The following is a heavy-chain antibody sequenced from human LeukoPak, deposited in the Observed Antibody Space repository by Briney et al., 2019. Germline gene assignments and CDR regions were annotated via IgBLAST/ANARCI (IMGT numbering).Heavy chain of an antibody. J-gene: IGHJ5*02. V-gene: IGHV4-34*01. CDR2: INHSGST. CDR1: GGSFSGYY. Sequence: PSETLSLTCAVYGGSFSGYYWSWIRQPPGKGLEWIGEINHSGSTNYNPSLKSRVTISVDTSKNQFSLKLSSVTAADTAVYYCARXGFXXXXYPNWFDPWGQGTLVTVSS. CDR3: ARXGFXXXXYPNWFDP.